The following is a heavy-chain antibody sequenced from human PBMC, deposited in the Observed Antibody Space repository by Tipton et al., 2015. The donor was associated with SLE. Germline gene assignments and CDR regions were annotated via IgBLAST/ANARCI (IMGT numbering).Heavy chain of an antibody. V-gene: IGHV4-59*01. CDR1: GGSISSYY. Sequence: LRLSCTVSGGSISSYYWSWIRQPPGKGLEWIGYIYYSGSTNYNPSLKSRVTISVDTSKNQFSLKLSSVTAADTAVYYCARWAGPTVIVDYGGQGTLVTVSS. D-gene: IGHD4-11*01. CDR3: ARWAGPTVIVDY. J-gene: IGHJ4*02. CDR2: IYYSGST.